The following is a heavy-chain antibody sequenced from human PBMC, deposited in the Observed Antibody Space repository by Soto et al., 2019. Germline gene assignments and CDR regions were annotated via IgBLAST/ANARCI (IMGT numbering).Heavy chain of an antibody. V-gene: IGHV3-48*01. CDR1: GFTFSGYN. D-gene: IGHD3-22*01. J-gene: IGHJ4*02. Sequence: EVQLVESGGGLVQPGGSLRLSCAASGFTFSGYNMNWVRQAPGKGLEWVSYISSSSGTIYYADSVKGRFTISRDNAKNSLARQMTSLRAEDTAVYYCAKPRGYDDSSGYPTPDYWGQGTLVTVSS. CDR2: ISSSSGTI. CDR3: AKPRGYDDSSGYPTPDY.